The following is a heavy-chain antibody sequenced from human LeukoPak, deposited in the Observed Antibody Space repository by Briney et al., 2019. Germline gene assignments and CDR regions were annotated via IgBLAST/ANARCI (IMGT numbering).Heavy chain of an antibody. D-gene: IGHD2-2*01. J-gene: IGHJ4*02. CDR1: GGSTSSYY. V-gene: IGHV4-4*07. CDR2: IYTSGST. CDR3: AGGDIVVVPAASAY. Sequence: SETLPLTCTVSGGSTSSYYWSWIRQPAGKGLEWIGRIYTSGSTNYNPSLKSRVTMSVDTSKNQFSLKLSSVTAADTAVYYCAGGDIVVVPAASAYWGQGTLVTVSS.